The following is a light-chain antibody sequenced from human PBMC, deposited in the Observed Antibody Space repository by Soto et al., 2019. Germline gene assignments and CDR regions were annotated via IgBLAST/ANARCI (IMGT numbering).Light chain of an antibody. J-gene: IGLJ1*01. CDR1: SSDVGDYDF. Sequence: QSALTQPRSVSGSPGQSVTISCTGTSSDVGDYDFVSWYQQHPGKAPKPIIYDVYKRPSGVPDRFSGSKSGNTASLTISGLQAEDEADYYCCSYAGSYTYVFGTETKLTVL. V-gene: IGLV2-11*01. CDR2: DVY. CDR3: CSYAGSYTYV.